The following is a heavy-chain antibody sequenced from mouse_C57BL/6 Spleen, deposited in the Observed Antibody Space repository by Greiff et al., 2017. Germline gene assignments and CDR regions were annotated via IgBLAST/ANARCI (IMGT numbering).Heavy chain of an antibody. J-gene: IGHJ2*01. CDR2: ISSGSSTI. V-gene: IGHV5-17*01. Sequence: EVHLAESGGGLVKPGGSLKLSCAASGFTFSDYGMHWVRQAPEKGLEWVAYISSGSSTIYYADKVKGRFTSTRDNAKNTLFLQMTSLRSEDTAMYYCARSTTVVVFDYWGQGTTLAVSS. D-gene: IGHD1-1*01. CDR1: GFTFSDYG. CDR3: ARSTTVVVFDY.